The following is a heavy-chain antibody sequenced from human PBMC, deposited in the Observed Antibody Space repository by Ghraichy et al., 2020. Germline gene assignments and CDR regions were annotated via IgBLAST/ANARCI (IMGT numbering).Heavy chain of an antibody. D-gene: IGHD2-15*01. CDR1: GFTFSSYS. Sequence: GGSLRLSCAASGFTFSSYSMNWVRQAPGKGLEWVSSISSSSSYIYYADSVKGRFTISRDNAKNSLYLQMNSLRAEDTAVYYCARGGYCSGGSCNTLGYYYMDVWGKGTTVTVSS. CDR3: ARGGYCSGGSCNTLGYYYMDV. V-gene: IGHV3-21*01. CDR2: ISSSSSYI. J-gene: IGHJ6*03.